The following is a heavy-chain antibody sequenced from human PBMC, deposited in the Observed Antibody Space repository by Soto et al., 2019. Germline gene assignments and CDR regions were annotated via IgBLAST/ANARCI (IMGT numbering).Heavy chain of an antibody. CDR2: IIPMFGTP. V-gene: IGHV1-69*01. Sequence: QVQLVQSGAELKKPGSSVKVSCKASGGTFSKYAISWLRQAPGQGLEWLGGIIPMFGTPNYAQKVQGRVTIRADDPTTTAYMELSSLRSADTAVDLCARPLRDSNFYRGWAVCGQGTTVTVSS. CDR3: ARPLRDSNFYRGWAV. J-gene: IGHJ6*02. D-gene: IGHD3-22*01. CDR1: GGTFSKYA.